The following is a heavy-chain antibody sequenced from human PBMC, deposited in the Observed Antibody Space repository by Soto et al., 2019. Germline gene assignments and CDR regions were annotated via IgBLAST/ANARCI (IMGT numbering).Heavy chain of an antibody. Sequence: PGGSLRLSCAASGFTCSSYAMHWVRQAPGKGLEWVSGISWNSGSIGYADSVKGRFTISRDNAKNSLYLQMNSLRAEDTALYYCATMVTSAFDIWGQGTMVTVSS. CDR1: GFTCSSYA. CDR2: ISWNSGSI. CDR3: ATMVTSAFDI. J-gene: IGHJ3*02. D-gene: IGHD3-10*01. V-gene: IGHV3-9*01.